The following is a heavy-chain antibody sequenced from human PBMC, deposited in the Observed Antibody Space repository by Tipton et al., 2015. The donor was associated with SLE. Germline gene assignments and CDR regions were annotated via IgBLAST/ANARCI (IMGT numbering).Heavy chain of an antibody. CDR1: GGSISSGGYY. Sequence: TLSLTCTVSGGSISSGGYYWSWIRQPPGKGLEWIGYIYYSGSTNYNPSLKSRVTISVDTSKNQFSLKLSSVTAADTAVYYCARGVATTVTPYDAFDIWGQGTMVTVSS. J-gene: IGHJ3*02. CDR2: IYYSGST. D-gene: IGHD4-17*01. V-gene: IGHV4-61*08. CDR3: ARGVATTVTPYDAFDI.